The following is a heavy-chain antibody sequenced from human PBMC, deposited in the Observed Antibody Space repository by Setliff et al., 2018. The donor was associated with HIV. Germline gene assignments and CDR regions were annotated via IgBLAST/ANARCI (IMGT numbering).Heavy chain of an antibody. J-gene: IGHJ6*03. CDR3: ARLSIPAYYYMDV. D-gene: IGHD2-21*01. Sequence: EASVKVSCKASGGTFTTYGITWVRQAPGQGLEWMGWISTYNGNTNYAQKFQGRVTMTTVTSTSTAYMELRSLRSDDTAAYYCARLSIPAYYYMDVWGKGTTVTVSS. CDR1: GGTFTTYG. CDR2: ISTYNGNT. V-gene: IGHV1-18*01.